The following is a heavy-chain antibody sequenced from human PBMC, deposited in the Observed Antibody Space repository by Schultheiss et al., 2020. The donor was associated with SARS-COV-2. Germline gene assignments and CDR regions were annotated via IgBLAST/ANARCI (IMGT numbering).Heavy chain of an antibody. CDR2: IYYSGST. J-gene: IGHJ4*02. CDR3: ARAYDSSGYYPGY. V-gene: IGHV4-59*08. Sequence: SETLSLTCTVSGGSISSYYWSWIRQPAGKGLEWIGYIYYSGSTNYNPSLKSRVTISVDTSKNQFSLKLSSVTAADTAVYYCARAYDSSGYYPGYWGQGTLVTVSS. CDR1: GGSISSYY. D-gene: IGHD3-22*01.